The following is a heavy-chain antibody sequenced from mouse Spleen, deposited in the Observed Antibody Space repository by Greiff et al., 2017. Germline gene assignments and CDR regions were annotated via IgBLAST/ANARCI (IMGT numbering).Heavy chain of an antibody. CDR2: IDPSDNYT. CDR3: ASRNYYGSSYRFDY. J-gene: IGHJ2*01. D-gene: IGHD1-1*01. V-gene: IGHV1-50*01. Sequence: QVQLQQSGAELVKPGASVKLSCKASGYTFTSYWMQWVKQRPGQGLEWIGEIDPSDNYTNYNQKFKGKATLTVDTSSSTAYMQLSSLTSEDSAVYYCASRNYYGSSYRFDYWGQGTTLTVSS. CDR1: GYTFTSYW.